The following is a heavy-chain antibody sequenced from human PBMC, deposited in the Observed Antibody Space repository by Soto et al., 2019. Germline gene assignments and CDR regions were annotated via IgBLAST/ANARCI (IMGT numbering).Heavy chain of an antibody. Sequence: QVQLVESGGGLVKPGGSLRLSCAASGFRFSDYYMSWIRQAPGKGLEWVSYISSSSSYTNYADSVKGRFTISRDNAKNSLYLQMNSLRAEDTAVYYCARDHHGVARMDVWGQGTTVTVSS. V-gene: IGHV3-11*06. CDR2: ISSSSSYT. J-gene: IGHJ6*02. D-gene: IGHD3-3*01. CDR3: ARDHHGVARMDV. CDR1: GFRFSDYY.